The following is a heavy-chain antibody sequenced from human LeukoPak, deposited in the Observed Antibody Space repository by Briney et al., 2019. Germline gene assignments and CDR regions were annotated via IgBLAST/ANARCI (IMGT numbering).Heavy chain of an antibody. V-gene: IGHV3-9*01. CDR2: INWNSGTI. D-gene: IGHD4-17*01. Sequence: HPGRSLRLSCAASGFTFDDYAMHWVRQAPGKGLEWVSGINWNSGTIDYADSVKGRFTISRDNAKNSLYLQMSSLRAEDTALYYCAKCVDYGSAAYDYWGQGTLVTVSS. CDR1: GFTFDDYA. CDR3: AKCVDYGSAAYDY. J-gene: IGHJ4*02.